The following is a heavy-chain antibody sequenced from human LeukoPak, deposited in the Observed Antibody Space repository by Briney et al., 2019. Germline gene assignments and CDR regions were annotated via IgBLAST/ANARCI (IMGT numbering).Heavy chain of an antibody. J-gene: IGHJ4*02. CDR1: GFPSSTYA. V-gene: IGHV3-23*01. CDR2: ITGSGGFT. Sequence: GSLRLSCAASGFPSSTYAMNWVRQAPGKGLEWVSVITGSGGFTQYADSVKGRFTISRDNSKNTVYLQMNSLRVEDTALYYCVRSLDYWGQGTLVTVSS. CDR3: VRSLDY.